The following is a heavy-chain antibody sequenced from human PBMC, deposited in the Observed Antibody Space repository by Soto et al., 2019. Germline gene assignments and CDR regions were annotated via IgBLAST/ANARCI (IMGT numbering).Heavy chain of an antibody. CDR1: GFTFSSYA. Sequence: LSLYCAASGFTFSSYAMSWVRQAPGNGLEWVSAISGSGGSTYYADSVKGRFTISRDNSKNTLYLQMNSLRAEDTAVYYCAKDAQPGKIRGSNWFDPLGQGTLVSVSS. J-gene: IGHJ5*02. D-gene: IGHD1-1*01. CDR3: AKDAQPGKIRGSNWFDP. V-gene: IGHV3-23*01. CDR2: ISGSGGST.